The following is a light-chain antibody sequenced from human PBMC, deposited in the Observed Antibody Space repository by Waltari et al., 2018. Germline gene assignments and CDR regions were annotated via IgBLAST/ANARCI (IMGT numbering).Light chain of an antibody. CDR2: GAY. CDR3: QQYSNWPPIT. Sequence: ETVMTQSPDTLSVSPGERVTLSCRASQSVSTNLAWYQQKPGQAHRLLIDGAYTRATGTPSMFSGIWSGTEFTLTISRLQSEDFAVYYCQQYSNWPPITFFQGTRLEIK. J-gene: IGKJ5*01. V-gene: IGKV3-15*01. CDR1: QSVSTN.